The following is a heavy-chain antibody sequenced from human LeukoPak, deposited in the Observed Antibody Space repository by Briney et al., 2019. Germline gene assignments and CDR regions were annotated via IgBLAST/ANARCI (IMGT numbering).Heavy chain of an antibody. CDR3: ARGGDYYDSSGPFYYFDY. Sequence: ASVKVSCTASGGTFSSYAISWVRQAPGQGLEWMGGIIPIFGTANYAQKFQGRVTITADESTSTAYMELSSLRSEDTAVYYCARGGDYYDSSGPFYYFDYWGQGTLVTVSS. CDR2: IIPIFGTA. D-gene: IGHD3-22*01. V-gene: IGHV1-69*13. J-gene: IGHJ4*02. CDR1: GGTFSSYA.